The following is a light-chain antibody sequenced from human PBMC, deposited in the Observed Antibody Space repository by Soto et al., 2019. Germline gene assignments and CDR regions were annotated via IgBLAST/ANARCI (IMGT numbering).Light chain of an antibody. V-gene: IGLV2-8*01. J-gene: IGLJ1*01. CDR3: SSYAGSSNV. CDR2: EVN. CDR1: SSDVGGYKY. Sequence: QSALTQPPSASGSPGQSVAISCTGTSSDVGGYKYVSWYQQHPGKAPKLIIYEVNKRPSGVPDRFSGSKSGNTASLTVSGLQAEDEADYYCSSYAGSSNVFGTGTKVTVL.